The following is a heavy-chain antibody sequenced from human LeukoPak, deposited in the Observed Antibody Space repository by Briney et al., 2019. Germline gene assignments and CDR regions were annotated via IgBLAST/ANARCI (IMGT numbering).Heavy chain of an antibody. CDR2: ISSTSSNI. Sequence: GGSLRLSCAASGFTFSSYNMNWVRQAPGKGLEWVSSISSTSSNIYYADSLKGRFTISRDNAKQSLYLQMNSLRAEDTAVYYCARDRLRYFDWLTDPSATGDYFDYWGQGTLVTVSS. CDR1: GFTFSSYN. CDR3: ARDRLRYFDWLTDPSATGDYFDY. J-gene: IGHJ4*02. V-gene: IGHV3-21*01. D-gene: IGHD3-9*01.